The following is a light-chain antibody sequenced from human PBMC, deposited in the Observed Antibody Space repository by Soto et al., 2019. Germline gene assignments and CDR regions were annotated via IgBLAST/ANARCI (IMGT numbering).Light chain of an antibody. Sequence: EIVVTQSPGTLSLSPGERATLSCRASQSVSSSYLAWYQQKPGQAPRLLIYGASSRATGIPERFSGSGSGTEFTLTISRLEPEDFAVYYCQQYGSSPYTFGQGTKLEIK. CDR2: GAS. V-gene: IGKV3-20*01. J-gene: IGKJ2*01. CDR1: QSVSSSY. CDR3: QQYGSSPYT.